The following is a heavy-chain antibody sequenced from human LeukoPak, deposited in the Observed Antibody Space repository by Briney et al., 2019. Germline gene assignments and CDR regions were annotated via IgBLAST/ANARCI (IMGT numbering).Heavy chain of an antibody. CDR1: GFSFSDYY. D-gene: IGHD1-1*01. CDR2: IGTSGSDT. V-gene: IGHV3-11*01. Sequence: GGSLRLSCAASGFSFSDYYMTWIRQAPGKGLEWLSYIGTSGSDTYYVDSVKGRFTTSRDNAKNSLYLHLNSLRADDTAVYYCARGPWNRYVFDIWGQGTMVTVSS. J-gene: IGHJ3*02. CDR3: ARGPWNRYVFDI.